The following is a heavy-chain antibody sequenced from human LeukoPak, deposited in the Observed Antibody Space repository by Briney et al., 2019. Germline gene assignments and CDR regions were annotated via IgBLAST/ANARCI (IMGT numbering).Heavy chain of an antibody. Sequence: SETLSLTCTVPGGSISSSSYYWGWIRQPPGKGLEWIGSIYYSGSTYYNPSLKSRVTISVDTSKNQFSLKLSSVTAADTAVYYCARWYPLDYWGQGTLVTVSS. D-gene: IGHD4-23*01. V-gene: IGHV4-39*01. CDR1: GGSISSSSYY. CDR3: ARWYPLDY. J-gene: IGHJ4*02. CDR2: IYYSGST.